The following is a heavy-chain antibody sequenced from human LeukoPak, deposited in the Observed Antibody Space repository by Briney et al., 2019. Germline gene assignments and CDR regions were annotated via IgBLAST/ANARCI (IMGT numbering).Heavy chain of an antibody. CDR1: GYSFTSHY. D-gene: IGHD3-10*01. V-gene: IGHV1-2*02. CDR2: INPNSGGT. Sequence: ASVKVSCKASGYSFTSHYMHWVRQAPGQGLEWMGWINPNSGGTNYAQKFQGRVTMTRDTSISTAYMELSRLRSDDTAVYYCAGDPSYGSGSYSYYYYYYMDVWGKGTTVTISS. CDR3: AGDPSYGSGSYSYYYYYYMDV. J-gene: IGHJ6*03.